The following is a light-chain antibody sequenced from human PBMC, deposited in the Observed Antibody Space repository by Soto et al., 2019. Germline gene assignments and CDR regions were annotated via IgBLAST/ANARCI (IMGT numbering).Light chain of an antibody. CDR3: QQYYSSPLT. V-gene: IGKV4-1*01. Sequence: DIVMTQSPDSLAVSLVDMATITCNSSQCVLYSSNNKNYLAWYQQKPGQPPKLLIYWASTRESGVPDRFSGSGSGTDFTLTISSLQAEDVAVYYCQQYYSSPLTFGGGTKVDIK. CDR2: WAS. CDR1: QCVLYSSNNKNY. J-gene: IGKJ4*01.